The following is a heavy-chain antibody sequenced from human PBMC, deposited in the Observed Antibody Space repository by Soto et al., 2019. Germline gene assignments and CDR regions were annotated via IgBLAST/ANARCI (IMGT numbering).Heavy chain of an antibody. CDR3: AREPNWKEGARPIDY. J-gene: IGHJ4*02. V-gene: IGHV3-21*01. D-gene: IGHD1-20*01. CDR1: GFTFSTYT. CDR2: ISSSSNYI. Sequence: EVQLVESGGGLVKPGGSLRLSCAASGFTFSTYTMTWVRQAPGKGLEWVSSISSSSNYIYYADSVKGRFTISRDNDKNSLYLQMNSLRAEDPAVYYCAREPNWKEGARPIDYWGQGTLVTVSS.